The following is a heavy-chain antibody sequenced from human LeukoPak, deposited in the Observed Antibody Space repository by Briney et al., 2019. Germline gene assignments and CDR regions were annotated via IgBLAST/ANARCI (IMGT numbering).Heavy chain of an antibody. CDR3: AKAAGGYYDSSGYYFFDY. V-gene: IGHV3-9*03. CDR1: GFTFDDYA. Sequence: GXSLRLSCAASGFTFDDYAMHWVRQAPGKGLEWVSGISWNSGSIGYADSVKGRFTISRDNAKNSLYLQMNSLRAEDMALYYCAKAAGGYYDSSGYYFFDYWGQGTLVTVSS. D-gene: IGHD3-22*01. CDR2: ISWNSGSI. J-gene: IGHJ4*02.